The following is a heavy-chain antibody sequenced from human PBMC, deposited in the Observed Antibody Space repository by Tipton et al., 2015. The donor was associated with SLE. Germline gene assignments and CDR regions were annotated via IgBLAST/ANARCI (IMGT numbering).Heavy chain of an antibody. Sequence: TLSLTCTVSGGSISSGGYYWNWIRQTPGKGLEWIGETNHSGTTHYNTSLESRVTISVDTSKNQISLTVTSVTAADTAVYYCARRGKKDGYNSYRSFDLWGRGTLVTVSS. J-gene: IGHJ2*01. V-gene: IGHV4-30-4*01. CDR2: TNHSGTT. D-gene: IGHD5-24*01. CDR3: ARRGKKDGYNSYRSFDL. CDR1: GGSISSGGYY.